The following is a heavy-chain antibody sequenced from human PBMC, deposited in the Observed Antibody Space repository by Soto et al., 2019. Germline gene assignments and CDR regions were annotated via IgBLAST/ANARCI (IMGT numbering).Heavy chain of an antibody. D-gene: IGHD2-15*01. J-gene: IGHJ6*02. CDR3: ASWLSGGIFNYYYGMDV. V-gene: IGHV3-74*01. Sequence: EVQLVESGGGLVQPGGSLRLSCAASGFTFSSYWMHWVRQAPGRGLVWVSRINSDGSRTSYADSVKGRFTISRDNAKNMLYLQMNSLRAEDTAVYYCASWLSGGIFNYYYGMDVWGQGTTVTVSS. CDR1: GFTFSSYW. CDR2: INSDGSRT.